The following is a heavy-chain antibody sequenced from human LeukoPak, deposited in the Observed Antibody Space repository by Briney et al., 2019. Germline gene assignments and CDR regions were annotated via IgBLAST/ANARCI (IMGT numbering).Heavy chain of an antibody. J-gene: IGHJ3*02. CDR1: GFTFSSYE. Sequence: GGSLRLSCAASGFTFSSYEMNWVRQAPGKGLEWDSYISSSGSTIYYADSVKGRFTISRDNAKNSLYLQMNSLRAEDTAVYYCARTMGLLWFGELFRGGAFDIWGQGTMVTVSS. CDR2: ISSSGSTI. V-gene: IGHV3-48*03. CDR3: ARTMGLLWFGELFRGGAFDI. D-gene: IGHD3-10*01.